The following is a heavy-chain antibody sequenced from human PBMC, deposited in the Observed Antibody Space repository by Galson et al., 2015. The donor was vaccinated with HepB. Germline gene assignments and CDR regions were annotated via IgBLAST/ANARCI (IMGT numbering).Heavy chain of an antibody. D-gene: IGHD1-26*01. J-gene: IGHJ3*02. CDR2: INPNSGGT. CDR3: ARGHRYGGFNDAFDI. CDR1: GYTFTGYY. V-gene: IGHV1-2*02. Sequence: SVKVSCKASGYTFTGYYMHWVRQAPGQGLEWMGWINPNSGGTNYAQKFQGRVTMTRDTSISTAYMELSRLRSDDTAVYYCARGHRYGGFNDAFDIWGQGTMVTVSS.